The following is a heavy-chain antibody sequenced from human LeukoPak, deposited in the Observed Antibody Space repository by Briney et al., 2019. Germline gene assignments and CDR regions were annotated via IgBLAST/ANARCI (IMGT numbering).Heavy chain of an antibody. V-gene: IGHV1-69*01. Sequence: GASLTVSCKASGCTFSSYAISWVRQAPGQELEWMGGIIPIFGTANYAQKFQGRVTITADESTSTAYMELSSLRSEDTAVYYCARESYWGQGTLVTVSS. CDR1: GCTFSSYA. J-gene: IGHJ4*02. CDR2: IIPIFGTA. CDR3: ARESY.